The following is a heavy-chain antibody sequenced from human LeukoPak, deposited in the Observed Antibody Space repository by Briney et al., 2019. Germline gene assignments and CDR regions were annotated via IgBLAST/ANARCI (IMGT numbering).Heavy chain of an antibody. CDR2: ISAYNGNT. CDR3: ARGRSDISFDP. V-gene: IGHV1-18*01. D-gene: IGHD3-9*01. Sequence: ASVKVSCKASGYTFTSYGISWVRQAPGQGLEWMGWISAYNGNTNYAQKLQGRVTMTTDTSTSTAYMELSSLRPEDTAVYYCARGRSDISFDPWGQGTLVTVSS. J-gene: IGHJ5*02. CDR1: GYTFTSYG.